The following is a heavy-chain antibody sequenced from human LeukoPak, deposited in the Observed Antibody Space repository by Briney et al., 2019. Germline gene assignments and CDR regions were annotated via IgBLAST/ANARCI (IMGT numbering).Heavy chain of an antibody. CDR3: ARERFHGSGAPKFDY. CDR1: GFTFSSYT. CDR2: ISISTTSI. Sequence: GGSLRLSCAASGFTFSSYTMNWARQAPGMGLELVSSISISTTSIYYADSVKGRFTISRDNTKNSLYLQMNSLRVEDTAVYYCARERFHGSGAPKFDYWGQGTLVTVSS. V-gene: IGHV3-21*01. D-gene: IGHD3-10*01. J-gene: IGHJ4*02.